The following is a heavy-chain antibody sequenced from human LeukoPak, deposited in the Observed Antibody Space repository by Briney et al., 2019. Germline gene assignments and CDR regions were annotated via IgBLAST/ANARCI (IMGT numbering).Heavy chain of an antibody. CDR1: GGSISSSSYY. Sequence: SETLSLTCTASGGSISSSSYYWGWIRQPPGKGLEWIGSIYYSGSTYYNPSLKSRVTISVDTSKNQFSLKLSSVTAADTAVYYCARHSSSWPVDYWGQGTLVTVSS. CDR3: ARHSSSWPVDY. V-gene: IGHV4-39*01. D-gene: IGHD6-13*01. J-gene: IGHJ4*02. CDR2: IYYSGST.